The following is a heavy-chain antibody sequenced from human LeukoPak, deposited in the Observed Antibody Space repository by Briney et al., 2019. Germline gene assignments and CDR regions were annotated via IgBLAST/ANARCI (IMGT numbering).Heavy chain of an antibody. Sequence: SETLSLTCSVSGGSISSSSYYWGWIRQPPGKGLEWIGNIYYSGSTYYNPSLKSRVTISVDTSKNQFSLKLSSVTAADTAVYYCARRRKGGYYDSSGYYLDYWGQGTLVTVSS. D-gene: IGHD3-22*01. CDR3: ARRRKGGYYDSSGYYLDY. CDR1: GGSISSSSYY. V-gene: IGHV4-39*07. CDR2: IYYSGST. J-gene: IGHJ4*02.